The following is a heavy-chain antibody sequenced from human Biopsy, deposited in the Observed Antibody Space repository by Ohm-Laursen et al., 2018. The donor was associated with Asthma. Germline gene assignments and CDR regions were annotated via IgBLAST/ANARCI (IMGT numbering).Heavy chain of an antibody. J-gene: IGHJ5*02. CDR3: ARVVNYDFRSGYWFDP. D-gene: IGHD3-3*01. CDR2: IFLNDEK. Sequence: TQTLTLTCTVSGFSLRNARMGVTWIRQPPGKALEWLAHIFLNDEKSYSTSLKSRITISKDTAKSQVVLTMSNMDPVDTATYYCARVVNYDFRSGYWFDPWGQGTLVTVSS. CDR1: GFSLRNARMG. V-gene: IGHV2-26*01.